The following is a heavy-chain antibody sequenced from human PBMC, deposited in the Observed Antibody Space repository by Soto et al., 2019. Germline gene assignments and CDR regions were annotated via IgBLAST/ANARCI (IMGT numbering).Heavy chain of an antibody. CDR3: AADFSSSAYGMDV. CDR2: IVVGSGNT. Sequence: VASVKVSCKASGYTFTTYSIAWVRQARGQRLEWIGWIVVGSGNTNYAQKFQERVTITRDMSTSTAYMELSSLRSEDTAVYYCAADFSSSAYGMDVWGQGTTVTVSS. CDR1: GYTFTTYS. D-gene: IGHD6-6*01. J-gene: IGHJ6*02. V-gene: IGHV1-58*02.